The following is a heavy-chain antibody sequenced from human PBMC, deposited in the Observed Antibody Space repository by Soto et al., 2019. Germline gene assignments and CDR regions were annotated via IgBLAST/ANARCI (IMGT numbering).Heavy chain of an antibody. J-gene: IGHJ1*01. CDR2: GIHSGT. Sequence: EVQLLESGGGWVQPGGSLRLACAGSGFIFKDYGLNWVRQAPGKGLEWVSGIHSGTYYTDSVKGRFTISRDISKNTVFLQMNSLSAEDTAIYYCAKSYSDYLEYFQHWGQGTLVTVSS. V-gene: IGHV3-23*05. CDR3: AKSYSDYLEYFQH. CDR1: GFIFKDYG. D-gene: IGHD3-22*01.